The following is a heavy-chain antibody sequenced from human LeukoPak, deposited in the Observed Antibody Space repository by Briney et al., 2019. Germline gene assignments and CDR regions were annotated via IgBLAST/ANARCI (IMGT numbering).Heavy chain of an antibody. CDR1: GFTFSSHW. V-gene: IGHV3-33*08. CDR3: AREFYDSSGADAFDI. Sequence: GGSLRLSCAASGFTFSSHWMHWVRQAPGKGLEWVAVIWYDGSNKYYADSVKGRFTISRDNSKNTLYLQMNSLRAEDTAVYYCAREFYDSSGADAFDIWGQGTMVTVSS. J-gene: IGHJ3*02. CDR2: IWYDGSNK. D-gene: IGHD3-22*01.